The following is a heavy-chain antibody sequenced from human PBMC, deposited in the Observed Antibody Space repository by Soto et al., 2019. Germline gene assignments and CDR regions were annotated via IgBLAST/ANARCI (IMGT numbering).Heavy chain of an antibody. Sequence: GGSLRLSCETSGFSFSVYGMHWVRQAPGKGLEWVAVIWYDASKQFYAASVEGRFTISRDNSKAILYLQMNSLRAEDTAVYYCAAWAEGATEVHWGQGTLVTVS. J-gene: IGHJ4*02. V-gene: IGHV3-33*01. D-gene: IGHD2-15*01. CDR1: GFSFSVYG. CDR2: IWYDASKQ. CDR3: AAWAEGATEVH.